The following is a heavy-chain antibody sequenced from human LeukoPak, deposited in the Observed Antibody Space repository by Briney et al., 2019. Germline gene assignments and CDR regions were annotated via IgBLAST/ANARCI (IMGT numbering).Heavy chain of an antibody. CDR3: ATDDYRGLGY. D-gene: IGHD4-11*01. Sequence: GGSLRLSCSASGIIFSNYWMHWVRQAPGKGLEWIPHINQDGSDTSYADSVKGRFTISRDNAKNTLFLQMNSLRAEDTAVYYCATDDYRGLGYWGQGTLVTVSS. CDR1: GIIFSNYW. V-gene: IGHV3-74*01. J-gene: IGHJ4*02. CDR2: INQDGSDT.